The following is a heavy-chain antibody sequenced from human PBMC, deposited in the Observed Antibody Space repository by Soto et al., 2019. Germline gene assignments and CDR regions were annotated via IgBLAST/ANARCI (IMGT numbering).Heavy chain of an antibody. J-gene: IGHJ5*02. Sequence: QEQLVESGGGVVQPGMSLRLSCDGSGFTFRRHGMHWVRQSPGKGLEWLAVIWYDGSEQYYADSVKGRFTISRDNSKNMLYRQLSTLTVEDTAVYYCARWSNHKVVDPWGQGIMVTVS. CDR2: IWYDGSEQ. CDR1: GFTFRRHG. D-gene: IGHD2-8*02. CDR3: ARWSNHKVVDP. V-gene: IGHV3-33*03.